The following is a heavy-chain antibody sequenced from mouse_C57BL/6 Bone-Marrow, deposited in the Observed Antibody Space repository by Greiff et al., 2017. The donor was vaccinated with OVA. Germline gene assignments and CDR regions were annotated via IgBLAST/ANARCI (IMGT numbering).Heavy chain of an antibody. CDR1: GFTFSSYA. V-gene: IGHV5-4*01. Sequence: EVKLVESGGGLVKPGGSLKLSCAASGFTFSSYAMSWVRQTPEKRLEWVATISDGGSYTYYPDNVKGRFTISRDNAKNNLYLQMSHLKSEDTAMYYCARDCYGTFAYWGQGTLVTVSA. D-gene: IGHD2-1*01. CDR3: ARDCYGTFAY. J-gene: IGHJ3*01. CDR2: ISDGGSYT.